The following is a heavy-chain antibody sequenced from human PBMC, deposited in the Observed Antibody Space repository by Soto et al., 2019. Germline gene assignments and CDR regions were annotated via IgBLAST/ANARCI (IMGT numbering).Heavy chain of an antibody. CDR1: GGSFSGYY. Sequence: SETLSLTCAVYGGSFSGYYWSWIRQPPGKGLEWIGEINHSGSTNYNPSLKSRVTISVDTSKNQFSLKLSPVTAADTAVYYCARGGSITIFGVAKNWFDPWGQGTLVTVSS. V-gene: IGHV4-34*01. CDR3: ARGGSITIFGVAKNWFDP. D-gene: IGHD3-3*01. J-gene: IGHJ5*02. CDR2: INHSGST.